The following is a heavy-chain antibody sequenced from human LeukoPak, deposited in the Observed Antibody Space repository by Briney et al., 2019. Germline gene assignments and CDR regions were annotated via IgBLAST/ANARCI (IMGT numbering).Heavy chain of an antibody. D-gene: IGHD6-25*01. CDR2: ISSSSSYI. Sequence: KPGGSLRLSCAASGFTFSSYSINWVRQAPGKGLEWVSSISSSSSYIYYADSVKGRFTISRDNAKNSLYLQMNSLRAEDTAVYYRARDRLAANNWFDPWGQGTLVTVSS. CDR3: ARDRLAANNWFDP. J-gene: IGHJ5*02. CDR1: GFTFSSYS. V-gene: IGHV3-21*01.